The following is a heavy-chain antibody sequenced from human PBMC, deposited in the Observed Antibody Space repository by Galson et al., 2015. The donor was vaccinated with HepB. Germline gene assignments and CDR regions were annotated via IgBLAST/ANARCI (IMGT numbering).Heavy chain of an antibody. Sequence: SETLSLTCAVSGGSISSSNWWSWVRQPPGKGLEWIGEIYHSGSTNYNPSLKSRVTISVDKSKNQFSLKLSSVTAADTAVYYCARGRGPSDSIPTGLLGYWGQGTLVTVSS. J-gene: IGHJ4*02. CDR1: GGSISSSNW. V-gene: IGHV4-4*02. D-gene: IGHD2-2*01. CDR3: ARGRGPSDSIPTGLLGY. CDR2: IYHSGST.